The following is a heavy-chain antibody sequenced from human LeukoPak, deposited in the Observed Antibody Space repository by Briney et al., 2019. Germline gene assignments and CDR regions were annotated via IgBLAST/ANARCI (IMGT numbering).Heavy chain of an antibody. D-gene: IGHD2-2*01. CDR3: ARDLNHCSSTSCHIDDYYYYGMDV. J-gene: IGHJ6*02. CDR2: IIRIFGIA. Sequence: SVKVSCKASGGTFSSCAISWVRQAPGQGLEWMGRIIRIFGIANYAQKFQGRVTITADKSTSTAYMELSSLRSEDTAVYYCARDLNHCSSTSCHIDDYYYYGMDVWGRGTTITVSS. V-gene: IGHV1-69*04. CDR1: GGTFSSCA.